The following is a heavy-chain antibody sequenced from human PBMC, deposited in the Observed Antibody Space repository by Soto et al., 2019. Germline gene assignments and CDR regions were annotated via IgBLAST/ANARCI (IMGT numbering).Heavy chain of an antibody. Sequence: QVQLVESGGGLVKPGGSLRLSCAASGFIFSDYYMSWIRQAPGKGLEWVSSITSGGTIYYADSVKGRFTISRDNAKNSLYLQLNSLRAEDTAVHYCATDPDSSAYYGMDVWGQGTTVTVSS. J-gene: IGHJ6*02. CDR3: ATDPDSSAYYGMDV. D-gene: IGHD6-19*01. CDR1: GFIFSDYY. V-gene: IGHV3-11*01. CDR2: ITSGGTI.